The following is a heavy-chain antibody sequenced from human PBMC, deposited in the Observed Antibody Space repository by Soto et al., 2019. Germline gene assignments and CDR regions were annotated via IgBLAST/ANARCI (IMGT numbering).Heavy chain of an antibody. D-gene: IGHD6-6*01. Sequence: GGSLRLSCAASGFTFSSYGMHWVRQAPGKGLEWVAVISYDGSNKYYADSVKGRFTISRDNSKNTLYLQMNSLRADDTAVYYCAKDRIAARSCFDYWGQGTLVTVSS. V-gene: IGHV3-30*18. CDR2: ISYDGSNK. CDR1: GFTFSSYG. CDR3: AKDRIAARSCFDY. J-gene: IGHJ4*02.